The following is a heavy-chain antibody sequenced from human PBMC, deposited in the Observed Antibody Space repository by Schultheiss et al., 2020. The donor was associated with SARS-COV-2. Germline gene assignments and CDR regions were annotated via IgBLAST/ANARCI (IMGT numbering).Heavy chain of an antibody. CDR1: GFTFSSYS. CDR2: ISSSSSYI. J-gene: IGHJ3*02. Sequence: GGSLRLSCAASGFTFSSYSMNWVRQAPGKGLEWVSSISSSSSYIYYADSVKGRFTISRDNAKNSLYLQMNSLRAEDTAVYYCASRDGYNYRRNDAFDIWGQGTMVTVSS. D-gene: IGHD5-24*01. CDR3: ASRDGYNYRRNDAFDI. V-gene: IGHV3-21*01.